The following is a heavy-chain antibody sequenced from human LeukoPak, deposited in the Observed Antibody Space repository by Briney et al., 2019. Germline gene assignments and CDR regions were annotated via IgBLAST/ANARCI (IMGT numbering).Heavy chain of an antibody. Sequence: GGSLRLSCAASGFTFSSYAMSWVRQAPGKGLEWVSAISGSGGSTYYADSVKGRFTISRDNSKNTLYLQMNSLRAEDTAVYYCAKDLLVTGGATGGSFDYWGQGTLVTVSS. CDR1: GFTFSSYA. CDR2: ISGSGGST. CDR3: AKDLLVTGGATGGSFDY. V-gene: IGHV3-23*01. J-gene: IGHJ4*02. D-gene: IGHD1-26*01.